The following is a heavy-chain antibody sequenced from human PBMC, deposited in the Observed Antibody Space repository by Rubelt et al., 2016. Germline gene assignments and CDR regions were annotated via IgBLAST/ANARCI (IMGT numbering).Heavy chain of an antibody. J-gene: IGHJ5*02. V-gene: IGHV5-51*03. Sequence: EVQLVQSGAEVKKPGESLKISCKGSGYSFTSYWIGWVRQMPGKGLEWMGIIYPGDSDTRYSPSVQGQVTISADKSISTAYRQWSSLKASDTAMYYCARIPGSGSSEINWFDPWGQGTLVTVSS. D-gene: IGHD3-10*01. CDR2: IYPGDSDT. CDR1: GYSFTSYW. CDR3: ARIPGSGSSEINWFDP.